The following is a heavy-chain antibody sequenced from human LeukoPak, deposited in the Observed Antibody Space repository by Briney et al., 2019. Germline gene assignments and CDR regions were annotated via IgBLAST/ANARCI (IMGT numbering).Heavy chain of an antibody. CDR2: VYYSGST. Sequence: SWIRQPPGKGLDWIGYVYYSGSTNYNPSLKSRVIISVDTSKNQFFLNLISVTAADTAVYYCARGTAQTVNTYAFDMWGQGTMVTVSS. CDR3: ARGTAQTVNTYAFDM. J-gene: IGHJ3*02. V-gene: IGHV4-59*01. D-gene: IGHD4-17*01.